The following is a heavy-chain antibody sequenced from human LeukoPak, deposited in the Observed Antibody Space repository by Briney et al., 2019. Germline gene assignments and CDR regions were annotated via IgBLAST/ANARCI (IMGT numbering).Heavy chain of an antibody. J-gene: IGHJ4*02. CDR3: AKGLLSGYSYGLVGDY. CDR2: ISYDGSNK. Sequence: GGSLRLSCAASGFTFSSYGMHWVRQAPGKGLEWVAVISYDGSNKYYADSVKGRFTISRDNSKNTLYLQMNSLRAEDTAVYYCAKGLLSGYSYGLVGDYWGQGTLVTVSS. V-gene: IGHV3-30*18. D-gene: IGHD5-18*01. CDR1: GFTFSSYG.